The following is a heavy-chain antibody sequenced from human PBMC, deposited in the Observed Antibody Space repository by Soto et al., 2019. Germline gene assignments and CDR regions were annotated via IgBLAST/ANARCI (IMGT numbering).Heavy chain of an antibody. D-gene: IGHD3-22*01. CDR1: GLTFSSYS. V-gene: IGHV3-21*05. CDR3: AIYYYDSSGYSPDFDY. J-gene: IGHJ4*02. CDR2: ISSSSSYT. Sequence: GGSLRLSCAASGLTFSSYSMNWVRQAPGKGLEWVSYISSSSSYTNYADSVKGRFTISRDNAKNSLYLQMNSLRAEDTAVYYCAIYYYDSSGYSPDFDYWGQGTLVTVSS.